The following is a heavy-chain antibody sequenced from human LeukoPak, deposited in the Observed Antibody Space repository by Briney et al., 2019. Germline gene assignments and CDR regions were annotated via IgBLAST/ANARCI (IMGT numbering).Heavy chain of an antibody. V-gene: IGHV3-74*01. J-gene: IGHJ4*02. D-gene: IGHD1-14*01. CDR1: GFTFSSYW. CDR3: ARSNQADDY. Sequence: GGSLRLSCAASGFTFSSYWMHWARQVPGKGLVWVLRINPGGSSIAYADSVKGRFTISRDNAKNTLYLQMDSLRAEDTAVYYCARSNQADDYWGQGTLVTVSS. CDR2: INPGGSSI.